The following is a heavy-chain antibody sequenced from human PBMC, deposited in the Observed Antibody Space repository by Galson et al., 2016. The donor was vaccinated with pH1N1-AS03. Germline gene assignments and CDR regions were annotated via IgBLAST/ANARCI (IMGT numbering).Heavy chain of an antibody. CDR1: GYTFTNYA. V-gene: IGHV7-4-1*02. J-gene: IGHJ4*02. CDR3: ARARTTATKGEIGF. Sequence: SVKVSCKASGYTFTNYALNWVRQAPGQGLEWMGWINPNTGNPTYAQGFTGRFVFSSERSVSTAYLQISSLKAEDTAVYYCARARTTATKGEIGFWCQGTLVTVSS. D-gene: IGHD4-11*01. CDR2: INPNTGNP.